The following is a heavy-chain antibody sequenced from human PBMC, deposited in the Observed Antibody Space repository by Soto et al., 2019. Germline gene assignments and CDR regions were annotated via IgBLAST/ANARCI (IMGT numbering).Heavy chain of an antibody. J-gene: IGHJ6*02. Sequence: ASVKVSCKASGGSFTYTLSWVRQAPGQGLEWMGGIIPIFGTTNYAQKFQGRVTITADESTKTAYMELSTLRSEDTAVYYCARLHSHGTYGMDVWGQGTTVTVSS. V-gene: IGHV1-69*13. D-gene: IGHD5-18*01. CDR3: ARLHSHGTYGMDV. CDR1: GGSFTYT. CDR2: IIPIFGTT.